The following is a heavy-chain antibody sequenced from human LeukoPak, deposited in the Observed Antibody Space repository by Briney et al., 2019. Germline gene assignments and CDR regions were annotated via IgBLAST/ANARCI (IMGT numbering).Heavy chain of an antibody. CDR2: IIPIFGTA. CDR3: ARTHYYDSSGYYSFYYYYGMDV. CDR1: GGTFSSYA. Sequence: ASVKVSCKASGGTFSSYAISWVRQAPGQGLEWMGGIIPIFGTANYAQKFQGRVTITADESTSTAYMELSSLRSEDTAVYYCARTHYYDSSGYYSFYYYYGMDVWGQGTTVTVSS. J-gene: IGHJ6*02. D-gene: IGHD3-22*01. V-gene: IGHV1-69*13.